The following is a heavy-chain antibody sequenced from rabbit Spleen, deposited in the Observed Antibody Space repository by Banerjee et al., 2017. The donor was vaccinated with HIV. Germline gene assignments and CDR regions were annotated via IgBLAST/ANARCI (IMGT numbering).Heavy chain of an antibody. J-gene: IGHJ3*01. V-gene: IGHV1S47*01. Sequence: QEQLVESGGGLVQPGGSLKLSCKASGFDFSRCGVSWGRQAPGKGLEWIGYIDLVFGSTYYATWVNGRFTISSHNAQNTLYLQLTSLTAADTATYFCARDIVPWLSLTRLDLWGQGTLVTVS. D-gene: IGHD3-1*01. CDR3: ARDIVPWLSLTRLDL. CDR1: GFDFSRCG. CDR2: IDLVFGST.